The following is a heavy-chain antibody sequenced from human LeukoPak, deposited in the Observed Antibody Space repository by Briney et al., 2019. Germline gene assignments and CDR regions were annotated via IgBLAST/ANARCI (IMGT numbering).Heavy chain of an antibody. CDR3: ARVGGLWSGYYRGALDY. CDR1: GFTFSSYS. CDR2: ISSSSSTI. V-gene: IGHV3-48*02. D-gene: IGHD3-3*01. J-gene: IGHJ4*02. Sequence: PGGSLRLSCAASGFTFSSYSMNWVRQAPGKGLEWVSYISSSSSTIYYADSVKGRFTISRDNAKNSLYLQMNSLRDEDTAVYYCARVGGLWSGYYRGALDYWGQGTLVTVSS.